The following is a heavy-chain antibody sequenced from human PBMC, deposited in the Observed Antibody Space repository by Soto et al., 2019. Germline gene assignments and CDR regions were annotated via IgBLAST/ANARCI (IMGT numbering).Heavy chain of an antibody. CDR2: IYYSGST. V-gene: IGHV4-59*08. J-gene: IGHJ4*02. Sequence: QVQLQESGPGLVKPSETLSLTCTVSGGSISSDYWSWIRQPPGKGLEWIGYIYYSGSTNYNPSLTSRVTISVDTSKNQFSLKLSSVTAADTAVYYCARYSYGMDYWGQGTLVTVSS. CDR3: ARYSYGMDY. D-gene: IGHD5-18*01. CDR1: GGSISSDY.